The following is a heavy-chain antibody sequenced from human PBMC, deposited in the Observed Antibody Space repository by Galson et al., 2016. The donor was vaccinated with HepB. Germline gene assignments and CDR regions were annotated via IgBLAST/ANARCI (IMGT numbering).Heavy chain of an antibody. V-gene: IGHV3-33*01. CDR2: IFYDGSNK. CDR1: GFTLSSYG. J-gene: IGHJ4*02. D-gene: IGHD1-26*01. CDR3: VGDRSVYSGSYFDGVPFYY. Sequence: SLRLSCAASGFTLSSYGMHWVRQAPGKGLEWVAFIFYDGSNKYYADSVKGRFTISRDNSNNKLYLQMNSLRAEDTAVYYCVGDRSVYSGSYFDGVPFYYWGQGTLVTVSS.